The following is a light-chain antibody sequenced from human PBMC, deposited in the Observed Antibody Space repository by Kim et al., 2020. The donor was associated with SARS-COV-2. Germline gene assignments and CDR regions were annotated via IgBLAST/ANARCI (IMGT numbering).Light chain of an antibody. CDR2: AAS. CDR3: HQYNNWPRT. CDR1: QNINSN. V-gene: IGKV3-15*01. J-gene: IGKJ1*01. Sequence: EIVMTQSPATLSVSPGGRATLSCRASQNINSNLVWYQQKPGQAPRLLIYAASTRATGIPARFSGSGSGTEFTLTISSLQSEDFAVYYCHQYNNWPRTFGQGTKVDIK.